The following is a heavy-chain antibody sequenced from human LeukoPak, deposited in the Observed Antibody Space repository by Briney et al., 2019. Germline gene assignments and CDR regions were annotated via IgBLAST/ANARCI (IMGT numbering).Heavy chain of an antibody. D-gene: IGHD2-15*01. CDR2: INWNGGST. CDR1: GFTLSSYS. Sequence: GGSLRLSCAASGFTLSSYSMNWVRQAPGKGLEWVSGINWNGGSTGYADSVKGRFTISRDNAKNSLYLQMNSLRAEDTALYYCARGRYCSGGSCFGPIDYWGQGTLVTVSS. V-gene: IGHV3-20*04. J-gene: IGHJ4*02. CDR3: ARGRYCSGGSCFGPIDY.